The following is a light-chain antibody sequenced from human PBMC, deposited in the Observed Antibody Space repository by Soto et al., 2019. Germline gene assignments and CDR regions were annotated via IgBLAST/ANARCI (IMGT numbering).Light chain of an antibody. Sequence: TLPSSVGDRVPITFPASQSVSSWLAWYQQKPGKAPKLLIYKASRLESGGPSRFSGSGSGTEFTLTISCLQPDDFGIRYCNKFT. CDR2: KAS. J-gene: IGKJ3*01. V-gene: IGKV1-5*03. CDR3: NKFT. CDR1: QSVSSW.